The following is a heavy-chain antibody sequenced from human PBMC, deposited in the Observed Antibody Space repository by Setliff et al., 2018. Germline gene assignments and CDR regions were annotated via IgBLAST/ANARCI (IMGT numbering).Heavy chain of an antibody. J-gene: IGHJ4*02. CDR3: ATFGPCKGVSGTCPPRDS. CDR1: GDSISSRRNY. V-gene: IGHV4-61*09. Sequence: SETLSLTCTVSGDSISSRRNYWGWFRQPAGKELEWIGQIYTSWSTNYNPSLKSRVTISLDTSKNQFSLSLTSVTAADTAVYYCATFGPCKGVSGTCPPRDSWGQGTLVTVSS. CDR2: IYTSWST. D-gene: IGHD6-19*01.